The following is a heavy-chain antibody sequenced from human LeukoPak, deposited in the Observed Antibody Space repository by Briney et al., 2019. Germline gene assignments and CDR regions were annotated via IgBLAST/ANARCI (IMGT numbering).Heavy chain of an antibody. CDR2: VNPKTGGT. CDR1: GYSFTGYY. J-gene: IGHJ4*02. V-gene: IGHV1-2*02. D-gene: IGHD3-9*01. Sequence: ASVKVSCKASGYSFTGYYIHWVRQAPGQGLEWMGWVNPKTGGTNHAQKFQGRATMTRDTSISTAYMELSRLTSDGTAVYYCARDLNANILTGYYVDFWGQGTLVTVSS. CDR3: ARDLNANILTGYYVDF.